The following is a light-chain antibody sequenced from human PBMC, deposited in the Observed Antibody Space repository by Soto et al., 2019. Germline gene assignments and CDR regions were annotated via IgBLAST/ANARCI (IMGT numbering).Light chain of an antibody. CDR3: QQGHNWPLA. J-gene: IGKJ2*01. Sequence: EIVMTQSPAALSVSPGERATLSCRASQSISTELAWHQQKPGQPPRLLIYSASTSATGVPARFTGSGSGSEFTLTSSGLQSEDFAVYYCQQGHNWPLAFGQGTMLEI. CDR1: QSISTE. CDR2: SAS. V-gene: IGKV3-15*01.